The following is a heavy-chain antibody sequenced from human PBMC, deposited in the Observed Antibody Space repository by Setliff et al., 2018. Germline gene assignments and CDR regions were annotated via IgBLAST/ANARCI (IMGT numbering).Heavy chain of an antibody. CDR3: ARGYCYGIGCPAPLYYFDS. CDR1: GYSFTLYD. J-gene: IGHJ4*02. D-gene: IGHD6-25*01. Sequence: VASVKVSCKDSGYSFTLYDMHWMRQAPGQRLEWMGWMNIDNGKTEYSQEFQDRVTFTRDTFAETAYMELRSLPSDDMAVYYCARGYCYGIGCPAPLYYFDSWGQGTLVTVSS. V-gene: IGHV1-3*03. CDR2: MNIDNGKT.